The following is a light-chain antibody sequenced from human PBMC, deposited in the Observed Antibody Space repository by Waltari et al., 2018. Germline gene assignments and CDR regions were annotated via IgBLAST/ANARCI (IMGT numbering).Light chain of an antibody. V-gene: IGKV1-8*01. CDR1: QGISSY. Sequence: AIRITQSPSSLSASTGDRVTITCRASQGISSYLAWYQQKPGKAPKLLIYDASTLQSGVPSRFSGSGSGTDFTLTISCLQSEDFATYYCQQYYSYPPDLTFGGGTKVEIK. J-gene: IGKJ4*01. CDR3: QQYYSYPPDLT. CDR2: DAS.